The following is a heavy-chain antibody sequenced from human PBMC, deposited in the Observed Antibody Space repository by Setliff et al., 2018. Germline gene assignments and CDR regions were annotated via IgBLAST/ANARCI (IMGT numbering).Heavy chain of an antibody. CDR1: GFSFRTYW. CDR2: INPDGSAK. J-gene: IGHJ4*02. V-gene: IGHV3-7*01. Sequence: PGGSLRLSCEASGFSFRTYWLSWVRQAPGKGLEWVASINPDGSAKYHAVSVKGRLTISRDNAKNSLYLQMNSLGVEDTAVYYCARLGPIVTHTTYDYWGQGTLVTVSS. D-gene: IGHD3-9*01. CDR3: ARLGPIVTHTTYDY.